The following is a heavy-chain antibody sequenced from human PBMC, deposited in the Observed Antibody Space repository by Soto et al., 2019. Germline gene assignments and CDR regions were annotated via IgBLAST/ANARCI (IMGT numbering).Heavy chain of an antibody. Sequence: SETLSLTCTVSGGSISSYYWSWIRQPPGKGLEWIGYIYYSGSTNYNPSLKSRVTISVDTSKNQFSLKLSSVTAADTAVYYCARVVSSSWLYFDYWGQGTLVTVSS. CDR3: ARVVSSSWLYFDY. J-gene: IGHJ4*02. V-gene: IGHV4-59*01. CDR1: GGSISSYY. D-gene: IGHD6-13*01. CDR2: IYYSGST.